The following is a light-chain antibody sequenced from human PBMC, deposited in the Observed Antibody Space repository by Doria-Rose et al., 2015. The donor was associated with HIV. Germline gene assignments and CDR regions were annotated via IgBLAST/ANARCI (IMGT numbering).Light chain of an antibody. CDR3: HQXGSSXX. V-gene: IGKV3-20*01. CDR1: QSFSSTY. CDR2: DGS. J-gene: IGKJ1*01. Sequence: TQSPGTLSLSPGERAALSCRASQSFSSTYLAWYQQKPGQAPSLLIYDGSTRATGIPDRFSASGSGTDFPLXINSXEXEXXAXXYXHQXGSSXXFRQGXRVQX.